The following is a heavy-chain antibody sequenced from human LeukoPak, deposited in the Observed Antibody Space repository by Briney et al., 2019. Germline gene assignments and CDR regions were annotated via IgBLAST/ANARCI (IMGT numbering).Heavy chain of an antibody. J-gene: IGHJ4*02. CDR3: AARRPHYGDYVY. D-gene: IGHD4-17*01. CDR1: GFTFGDYA. Sequence: GRSLRLSCTASGFTFGDYAMSWVRQAPGKGLEWVSSIDGGGGDPWYANSAKGRFTVSRDNSGNTLYLQMTALRAEDTAVYYCAARRPHYGDYVYWGLGTLVTVSS. CDR2: IDGGGGDP. V-gene: IGHV3-23*01.